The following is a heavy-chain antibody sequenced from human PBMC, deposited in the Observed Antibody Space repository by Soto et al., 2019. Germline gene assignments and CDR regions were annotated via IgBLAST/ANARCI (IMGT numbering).Heavy chain of an antibody. V-gene: IGHV3-11*01. CDR3: ARVPPYYDILTGYYPSAY. J-gene: IGHJ4*02. CDR1: GFTFSDYY. CDR2: ISSSGSTI. D-gene: IGHD3-9*01. Sequence: GGSLRLSCAASGFTFSDYYMSWIRQAPGKGLEWVSYISSSGSTIYYADSVKGRFTISRDNAKNSLYLQMNSLRAEDTAVYYCARVPPYYDILTGYYPSAYWGQGTLVTVSS.